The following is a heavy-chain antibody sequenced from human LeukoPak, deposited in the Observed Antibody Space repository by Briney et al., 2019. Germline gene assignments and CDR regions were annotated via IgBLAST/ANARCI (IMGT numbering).Heavy chain of an antibody. CDR3: AKGVNYFVLEY. Sequence: GGSLRLSCAASGFTFSTYTMNWVRQAPGKGLEWVSSISSSSSSIYYADSVKGRFTISRDNSKNTLYLQMNSLRAEDTAVYYCAKGVNYFVLEYWGQGTLVTISS. CDR1: GFTFSTYT. D-gene: IGHD3-10*02. V-gene: IGHV3-21*04. J-gene: IGHJ4*02. CDR2: ISSSSSSI.